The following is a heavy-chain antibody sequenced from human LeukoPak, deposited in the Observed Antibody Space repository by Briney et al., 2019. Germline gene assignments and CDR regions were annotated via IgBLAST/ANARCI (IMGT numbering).Heavy chain of an antibody. J-gene: IGHJ4*02. CDR3: ARGKGQWLAPDY. CDR2: INNSGST. V-gene: IGHV4-30-4*01. D-gene: IGHD6-19*01. CDR1: ARSITSGDYY. Sequence: SETRSLTCTVAARSITSGDYYCSWIRHHPGKGLEWIAYINNSGSTYYNPSLKSRVTISVDTSKNQSSLKMSSVTAADTAVYYFARGKGQWLAPDYWGQGTLVTVSS.